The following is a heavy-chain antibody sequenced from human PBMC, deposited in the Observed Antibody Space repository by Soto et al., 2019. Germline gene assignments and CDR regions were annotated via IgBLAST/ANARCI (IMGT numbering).Heavy chain of an antibody. J-gene: IGHJ6*02. CDR3: GTPKAAAGTNTRGPYYYGMDV. V-gene: IGHV1-69*06. CDR1: GGTFSSYA. CDR2: IIPIFGTA. D-gene: IGHD6-13*01. Sequence: QVQLVQSGAEVKKPGSSVKVSCKASGGTFSSYAISWVRQAPGQGLEWMGGIIPIFGTANYAQKFQGRVTITADKSTSTAYMELSSLRSEDTAVYYCGTPKAAAGTNTRGPYYYGMDVWGQGTTVTVSS.